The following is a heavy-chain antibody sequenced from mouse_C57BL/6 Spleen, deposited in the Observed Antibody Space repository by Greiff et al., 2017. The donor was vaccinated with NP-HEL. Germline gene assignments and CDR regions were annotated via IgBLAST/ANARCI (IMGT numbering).Heavy chain of an antibody. V-gene: IGHV5-6*01. D-gene: IGHD2-4*01. J-gene: IGHJ3*01. Sequence: EVKLVESGGDLVKPGGSLKLSCAASGFTFSSYGMSWVRQTPDKRLEWVATISSGGSYTYYPDSVKGRFTISRDNAKNTLYLQMSSLKSEDTAMYYCARLYDYTWFAYWGQGTLVTVSA. CDR3: ARLYDYTWFAY. CDR1: GFTFSSYG. CDR2: ISSGGSYT.